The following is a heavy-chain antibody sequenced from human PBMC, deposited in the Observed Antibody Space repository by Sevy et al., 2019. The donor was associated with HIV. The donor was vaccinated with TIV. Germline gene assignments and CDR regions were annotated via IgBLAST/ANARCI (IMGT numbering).Heavy chain of an antibody. CDR2: IWYDGSYE. J-gene: IGHJ5*02. V-gene: IGHV3-33*06. D-gene: IGHD3-3*01. Sequence: GGSLRLSCAASGFTFSNYGMHWVRQAPGKGLEWVAVIWYDGSYEYYADSVKGRFTISRDNAKSTLYLQMNRLRAEDTAVYYCAKTFAIFGVLMSPDFDPWGQGTLVIVSS. CDR3: AKTFAIFGVLMSPDFDP. CDR1: GFTFSNYG.